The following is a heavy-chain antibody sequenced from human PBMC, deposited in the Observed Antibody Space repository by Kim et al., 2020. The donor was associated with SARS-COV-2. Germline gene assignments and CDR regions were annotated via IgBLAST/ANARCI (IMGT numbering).Heavy chain of an antibody. V-gene: IGHV4-39*01. CDR3: ARLRAYYDSTGSPFDP. J-gene: IGHJ5*02. CDR1: GGSISSSSYY. CDR2: MYYSGST. Sequence: SETLSLTCTVSGGSISSSSYYWGWIRQPPGKGLEWIGSMYYSGSTYYNPSLKSRVTISVDTSKKQFSLKLSSVTAADTAVYYCARLRAYYDSTGSPFDPWGQGTLVTVSS. D-gene: IGHD3-22*01.